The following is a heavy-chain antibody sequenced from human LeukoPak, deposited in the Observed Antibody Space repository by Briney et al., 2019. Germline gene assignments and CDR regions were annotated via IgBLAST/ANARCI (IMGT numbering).Heavy chain of an antibody. V-gene: IGHV3-74*01. CDR3: VRGGSGNFF. Sequence: GGSLRLSCAASGFTFSSYWMHWVRQAPGKGLVWVSYIDTYGSDTNYADSVKGQFTISRDNAKNTLYLQMNSLRAEDTAVYYCVRGGSGNFFWGQGTQVTVSS. D-gene: IGHD3-22*01. CDR2: IDTYGSDT. J-gene: IGHJ4*02. CDR1: GFTFSSYW.